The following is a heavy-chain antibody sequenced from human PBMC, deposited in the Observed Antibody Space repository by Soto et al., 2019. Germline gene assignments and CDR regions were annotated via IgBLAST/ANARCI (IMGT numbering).Heavy chain of an antibody. CDR3: ARGGRGDGYSYLYAFDI. J-gene: IGHJ3*02. Sequence: QLQLQESGSGLVKPSQTLSLTCAFSGCSISSGGYSWRWIRQPPGKGLEWIGYVYHSGSSYYNPSLKSRLTISADRSKNQFALKLSSVTAADTAGYYCARGGRGDGYSYLYAFDIWGQGTMVTVSS. CDR1: GCSISSGGYS. V-gene: IGHV4-30-2*01. CDR2: VYHSGSS. D-gene: IGHD4-4*01.